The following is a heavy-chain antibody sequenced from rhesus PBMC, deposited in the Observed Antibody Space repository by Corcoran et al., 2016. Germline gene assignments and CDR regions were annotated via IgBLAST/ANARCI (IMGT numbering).Heavy chain of an antibody. V-gene: IGHV4S7*01. CDR2: IYGSRGNT. J-gene: IGHJ3*01. Sequence: QVQLQESGPGLVKPSETLSLTCAVSGGSISSGYGWSWIRQPPGKGLEWIGYIYGSRGNTYYNPSLKSRVTSSKDTSKNQFSLKLSSVTAADTAVYYCARRDRGAFDVWGQGLRVTVSS. CDR1: GGSISSGYG. CDR3: ARRDRGAFDV. D-gene: IGHD5-42*01.